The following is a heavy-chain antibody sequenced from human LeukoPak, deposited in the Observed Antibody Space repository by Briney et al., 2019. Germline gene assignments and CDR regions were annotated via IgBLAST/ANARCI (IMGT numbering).Heavy chain of an antibody. CDR3: ARVRDGYSYGTNWFDP. J-gene: IGHJ5*02. D-gene: IGHD5-18*01. Sequence: ASVKVSCMASGYTFTAYYMHWVRQAPGQGLEWMGWINANSGGTNYAQNFQGRVTMTRDTSISTVYMDLTRLISDDTAVYYCARVRDGYSYGTNWFDPWGQGTLVTVSS. CDR2: INANSGGT. CDR1: GYTFTAYY. V-gene: IGHV1-2*02.